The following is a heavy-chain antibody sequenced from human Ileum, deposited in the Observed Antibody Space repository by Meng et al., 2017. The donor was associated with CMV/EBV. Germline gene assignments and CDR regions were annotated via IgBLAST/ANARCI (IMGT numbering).Heavy chain of an antibody. V-gene: IGHV3-72*01. CDR2: IKNKGANYVT. J-gene: IGHJ4*02. D-gene: IGHD3-16*01. CDR1: GFTFSAPY. Sequence: EVQLVESGGGLVQPGGSLRLSCAASGFTFSAPYMDWVRQAPGKGLEWVAIIKNKGANYVTQYAASVKGRFTISRDDSKNSLYLQMNSLQIEDTAVYYCIRDWATALYDWGPGTLVTVSS. CDR3: IRDWATALYD.